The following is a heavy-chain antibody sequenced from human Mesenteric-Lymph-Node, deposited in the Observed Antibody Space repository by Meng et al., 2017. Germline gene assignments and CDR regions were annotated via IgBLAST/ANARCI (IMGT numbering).Heavy chain of an antibody. Sequence: GGSLRLSCAASGFTFSSYGMHWVRQAPGKGLEWVAVIWYDGSNKYYADSVKGRFTISRDNSKNTLYLQMNSLRAEDTAVYYCARAERRYCTNGVCQYYYYYYGMDVWGQGTTVTVSS. V-gene: IGHV3-33*01. CDR2: IWYDGSNK. D-gene: IGHD2-8*01. CDR1: GFTFSSYG. J-gene: IGHJ6*02. CDR3: ARAERRYCTNGVCQYYYYYYGMDV.